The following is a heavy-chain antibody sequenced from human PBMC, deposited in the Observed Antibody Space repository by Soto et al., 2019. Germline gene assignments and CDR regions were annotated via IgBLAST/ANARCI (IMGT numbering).Heavy chain of an antibody. V-gene: IGHV4-31*03. J-gene: IGHJ3*02. CDR3: ARDGSGRTAFDI. Sequence: QVQLQESGPGLVKPSQTLSLTCTVSGGSISSGGYYWSWIRQHPGKALEWIGYIYYSGSTYYNPSLKSRVTISVDTSKNQFSLKLSSVTAADTAVYYCARDGSGRTAFDIWGQGTMVTVSS. CDR2: IYYSGST. CDR1: GGSISSGGYY. D-gene: IGHD6-19*01.